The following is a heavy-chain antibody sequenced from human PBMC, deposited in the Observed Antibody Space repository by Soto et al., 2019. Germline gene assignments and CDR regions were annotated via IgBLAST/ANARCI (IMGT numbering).Heavy chain of an antibody. V-gene: IGHV1-46*01. CDR3: ARAGINWFDP. D-gene: IGHD6-13*01. CDR1: GYIFTSYH. CDR2: INPSGGRT. J-gene: IGHJ5*02. Sequence: QVQLVQSGAEVKNPGALVKVSCKASGYIFTSYHMHWVRQAPGQGLEWMGIINPSGGRTEYAQKFQGRVTMTSDTSTNTVYMELTTLRSEDTAVYYCARAGINWFDPWGQGTLVIVSS.